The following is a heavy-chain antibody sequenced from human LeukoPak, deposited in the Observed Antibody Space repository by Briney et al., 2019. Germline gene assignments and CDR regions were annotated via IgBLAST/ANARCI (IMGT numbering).Heavy chain of an antibody. CDR3: ARATGXXXSLGY. CDR1: GFTFSSYW. Sequence: GGSLRLSCAASGFTFSSYWMHWVRQAPGKGLVWVSRINSDGSSTSYADSVKGRFTVSRDNAKNTLYLQMNSLRAEDTAVYYXARATGXXXSLGYWGQGXLVTVS. J-gene: IGHJ4*02. D-gene: IGHD1-1*01. V-gene: IGHV3-74*01. CDR2: INSDGSST.